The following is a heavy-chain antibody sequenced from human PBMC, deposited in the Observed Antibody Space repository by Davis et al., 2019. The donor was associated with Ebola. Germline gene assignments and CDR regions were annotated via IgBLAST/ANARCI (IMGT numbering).Heavy chain of an antibody. CDR2: INPNSGGT. V-gene: IGHV1-2*02. Sequence: ASVKVSCKASGYTFTSYGISWVRQAPGQGLEWMGWINPNSGGTNYAQKFQGRVTMTRDTSINTAYMELSRLRSDDTAVYYCARPVGEGDIDPWGQGTLVTVSS. CDR1: GYTFTSYG. CDR3: ARPVGEGDIDP. D-gene: IGHD3-10*01. J-gene: IGHJ5*02.